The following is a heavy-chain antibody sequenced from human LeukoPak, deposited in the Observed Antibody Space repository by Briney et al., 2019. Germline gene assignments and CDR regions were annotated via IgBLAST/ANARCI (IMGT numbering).Heavy chain of an antibody. CDR3: ATSPRGYQLLEPGA. CDR2: IDQDGSEK. V-gene: IGHV3-7*01. Sequence: GGSLRLSCAASGFTFSDFSMTWFRQAPGKGLEWVANIDQDGSEKYYLDSVKGRLTISRDNAKNSLYLQMNSLSVEDTAVYYCATSPRGYQLLEPGAWGQGTLVTVSS. D-gene: IGHD2-2*01. CDR1: GFTFSDFS. J-gene: IGHJ5*02.